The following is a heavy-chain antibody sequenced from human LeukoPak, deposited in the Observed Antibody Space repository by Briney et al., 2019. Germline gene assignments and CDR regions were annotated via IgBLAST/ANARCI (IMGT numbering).Heavy chain of an antibody. CDR1: GFTFSSYG. J-gene: IGHJ6*02. V-gene: IGHV3-30*18. CDR2: ISYDGSNK. Sequence: PGGSLRLSCAASGFTFSSYGMHWVRQAPGKGLEWVAVISYDGSNKYYADSVKGRFTISRDNSKNTLYLQMNSLRAEDTAVYYCAKGSSWYYYYYGMDVWGQGTTVTVSS. CDR3: AKGSSWYYYYYGMDV. D-gene: IGHD6-13*01.